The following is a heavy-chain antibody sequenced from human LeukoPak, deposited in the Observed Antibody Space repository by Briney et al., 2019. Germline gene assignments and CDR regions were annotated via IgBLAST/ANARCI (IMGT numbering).Heavy chain of an antibody. CDR3: ARLSLGVPATLLDY. CDR1: GGSISSSSYY. D-gene: IGHD2-15*01. Sequence: PSETLSLTCTVSGGSISSSSYYWGWLRQPPGKGLERIASIYYSGSTYYNPSLKSRVTISVDTSNNQFSLKLSSVTAADTAVYHCARLSLGVPATLLDYWGQGTLVTVSS. CDR2: IYYSGST. J-gene: IGHJ4*02. V-gene: IGHV4-39*01.